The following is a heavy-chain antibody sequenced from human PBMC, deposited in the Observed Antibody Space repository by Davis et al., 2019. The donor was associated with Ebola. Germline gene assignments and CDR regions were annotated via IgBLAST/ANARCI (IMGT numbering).Heavy chain of an antibody. CDR2: ISYDGSNK. J-gene: IGHJ6*04. D-gene: IGHD1-26*01. CDR1: GFTFSSYA. V-gene: IGHV3-30-3*01. CDR3: ARWGGMDV. Sequence: GGSLRLSCAASGFTFSSYAMHWVCQAPGKGLEWVAVISYDGSNKYYADSVKGRFTISRDNSKNTLYLQMNSLGAEDTAVYYCARWGGMDVWGKGTTVTVSS.